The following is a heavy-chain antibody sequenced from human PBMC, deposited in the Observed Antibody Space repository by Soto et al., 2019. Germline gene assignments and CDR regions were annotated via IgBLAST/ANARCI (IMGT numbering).Heavy chain of an antibody. CDR3: ARTTNYDFWSGYSYYYGMDV. CDR1: GGTFSSYA. V-gene: IGHV1-69*13. D-gene: IGHD3-3*01. J-gene: IGHJ6*02. Sequence: SVKVSCKASGGTFSSYARSWVRQAPGQGLEWMGGIIPIFGTANYAQKFQGRVTITADESTSTAYMELSSLRSEDTAVYYCARTTNYDFWSGYSYYYGMDVWGQGTTVTVSS. CDR2: IIPIFGTA.